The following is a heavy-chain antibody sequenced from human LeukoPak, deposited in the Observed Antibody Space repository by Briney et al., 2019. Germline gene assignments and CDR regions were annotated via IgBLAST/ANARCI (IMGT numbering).Heavy chain of an antibody. CDR3: ARLGTRYYDNNGPFDS. CDR1: GGSISSSTDY. CDR2: IYYRGST. V-gene: IGHV4-39*06. Sequence: SETLSLTCTVSGGSISSSTDYWGWIRQPPGKGLEWIGTIYYRGSTFYKPSLKSRATILVDTSKNQLPLRLSSVTAADTAVYHCARLGTRYYDNNGPFDSWGQGILVTVSS. D-gene: IGHD3-22*01. J-gene: IGHJ4*02.